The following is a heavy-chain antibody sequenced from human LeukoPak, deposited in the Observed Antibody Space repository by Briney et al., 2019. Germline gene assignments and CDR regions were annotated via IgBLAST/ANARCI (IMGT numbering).Heavy chain of an antibody. CDR2: INPSGGST. Sequence: AASVKVSCKASGYTFTSYYMHWVRQAPGQGLEWMGIINPSGGSTSYAQKFQGRVTMTRDTSTSTVYMELSSLRSEDTAVYYCARDIALSPWGDDYGDYWGQGTLVTVSS. V-gene: IGHV1-46*01. J-gene: IGHJ4*02. CDR3: ARDIALSPWGDDYGDY. CDR1: GYTFTSYY. D-gene: IGHD3-10*01.